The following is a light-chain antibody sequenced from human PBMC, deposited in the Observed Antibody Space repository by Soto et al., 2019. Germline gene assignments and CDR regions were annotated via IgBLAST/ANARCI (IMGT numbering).Light chain of an antibody. Sequence: DIVMTQSPDSLAVSLGERATINCRSSERVLYNFNNKNSLCWYQQKPGQTPKLLIYWSSTRESGVPYRLSGSWSGTESTITISSLQTEDVAVYYCQHYYSDPPWTFGQGTKVEIK. J-gene: IGKJ1*01. CDR2: WSS. V-gene: IGKV4-1*01. CDR1: ERVLYNFNNKNS. CDR3: QHYYSDPPWT.